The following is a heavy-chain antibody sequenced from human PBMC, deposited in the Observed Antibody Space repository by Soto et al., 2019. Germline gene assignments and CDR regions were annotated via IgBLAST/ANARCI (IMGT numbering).Heavy chain of an antibody. D-gene: IGHD3-3*01. Sequence: QLQLQESGPGLVKPSETLSLTCSVSGGSISNPIYYWAWIRQPPGKGLEWIGSIFYSGSAYYNPSLKSRVNMSVETSQNQFSLKRSSVTAADTAVYYCAGRTSLTSVEIFSGGLSGYNWVDPWGRGTLVTVSS. CDR1: GGSISNPIYY. CDR2: IFYSGSA. V-gene: IGHV4-39*01. CDR3: AGRTSLTSVEIFSGGLSGYNWVDP. J-gene: IGHJ5*01.